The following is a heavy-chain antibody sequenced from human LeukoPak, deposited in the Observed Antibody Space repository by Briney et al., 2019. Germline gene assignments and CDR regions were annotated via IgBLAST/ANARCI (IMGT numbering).Heavy chain of an antibody. CDR3: ARDPXYKEIAVARSDY. D-gene: IGHD6-19*01. J-gene: IGHJ4*02. CDR2: ISAYNGNT. Sequence: ASVKVSCKASGYTFTSYGISWVRQAPGQGLEWMGWISAYNGNTNYAQKLQGRVTMTTDTSTSTAYMELRSLRSDDTAVYYCARDPXYKEIAVARSDYWGQGTLVTVSS. V-gene: IGHV1-18*01. CDR1: GYTFTSYG.